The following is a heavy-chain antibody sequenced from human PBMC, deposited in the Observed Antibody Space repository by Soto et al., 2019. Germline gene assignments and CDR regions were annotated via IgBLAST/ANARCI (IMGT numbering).Heavy chain of an antibody. D-gene: IGHD4-17*01. J-gene: IGHJ1*01. CDR1: GFTFTSYG. Sequence: EVQLLESGGGLEPPGGSLRLSCVTSGFTFTSYGMSWVRQAPGKGLEWVSAISGSSDTYYPDSVKGRFTISRDNSRSTLFLQMNSLRAEDTAVYCCATYGGDSERYEHFTRWGQCCLFTVSS. V-gene: IGHV3-23*01. CDR2: ISGSSDT. CDR3: ATYGGDSERYEHFTR.